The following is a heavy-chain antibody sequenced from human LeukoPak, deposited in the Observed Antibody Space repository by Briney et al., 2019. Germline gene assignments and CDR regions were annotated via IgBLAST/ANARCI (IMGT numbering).Heavy chain of an antibody. CDR1: GFTFNSYG. CDR3: ATQWPDY. D-gene: IGHD6-19*01. V-gene: IGHV3-30*03. CDR2: ISYDGSNK. Sequence: GGSLRLSCAASGFTFNSYGMHWVRQAPGKGLEWVAVISYDGSNKYYADSVKGRFTISRDNSKNTLYLQMNSLRAEDTAVYYCATQWPDYWAHGTLVTVSS. J-gene: IGHJ4*01.